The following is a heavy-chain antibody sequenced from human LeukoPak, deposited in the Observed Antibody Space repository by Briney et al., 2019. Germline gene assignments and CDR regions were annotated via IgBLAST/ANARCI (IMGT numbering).Heavy chain of an antibody. D-gene: IGHD2-2*01. CDR3: ARVYQWYCDL. V-gene: IGHV4-59*01. J-gene: IGHJ2*01. CDR2: VHYSGDT. Sequence: SETLSLTCTVSGGSITSYHWAWIRQSPGKGLESIGRVHYSGDTKYSPSFKSRVTMSLDASKKQFSLSLSSVTAADTAVYYCARVYQWYCDLWGRGTLVTVSS. CDR1: GGSITSYH.